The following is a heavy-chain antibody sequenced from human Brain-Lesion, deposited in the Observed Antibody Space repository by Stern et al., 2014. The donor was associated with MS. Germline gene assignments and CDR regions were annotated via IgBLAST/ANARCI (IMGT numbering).Heavy chain of an antibody. CDR3: AKDRQWLTYFFDY. CDR2: ISYDGSNK. Sequence: VQLEESGGGVVQPGRPLRLSCAASGFTFSSFGMHWVRQAPGKGLGWVAVISYDGSNKYYADSVKGRFTISRDNSKNTLYMQMNSLRAEDTAVYYCAKDRQWLTYFFDYWGQGSLVTVSS. CDR1: GFTFSSFG. J-gene: IGHJ4*02. D-gene: IGHD3-22*01. V-gene: IGHV3-30*18.